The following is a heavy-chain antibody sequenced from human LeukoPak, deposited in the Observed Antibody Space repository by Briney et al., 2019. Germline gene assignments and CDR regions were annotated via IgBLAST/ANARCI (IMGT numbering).Heavy chain of an antibody. Sequence: PGGSLRLSCAASGFTVSSTYMSWVRQAPGKGLEWVSVIFSGGGTYYADSVKGRFTISRDNPKNTVSLQMNSLRAEDTAVYYCARGHSTAYQIDYWGQGTQVTVSS. CDR3: ARGHSTAYQIDY. J-gene: IGHJ4*02. CDR1: GFTVSSTY. D-gene: IGHD2/OR15-2a*01. CDR2: IFSGGGT. V-gene: IGHV3-53*01.